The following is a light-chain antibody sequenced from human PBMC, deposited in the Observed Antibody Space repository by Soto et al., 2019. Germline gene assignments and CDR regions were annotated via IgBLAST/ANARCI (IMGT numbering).Light chain of an antibody. J-gene: IGKJ2*01. V-gene: IGKV1-6*01. CDR1: QGIRND. CDR2: AAS. CDR3: LQDYNYPST. Sequence: AIQMTQSPSSLSASVGDRVTITCRASQGIRNDLGWYQQKPGRAPKLLIYAASSLQSGVPSRFSGSGSGTDFPFTFSTLQPEDFATNSGLQDYNYPSTFGQGTKLRSN.